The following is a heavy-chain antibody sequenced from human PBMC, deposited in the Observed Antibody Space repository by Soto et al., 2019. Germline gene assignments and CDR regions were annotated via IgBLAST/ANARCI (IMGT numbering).Heavy chain of an antibody. V-gene: IGHV3-74*01. CDR2: INSDGSST. CDR3: ARAPVGATPYFDY. D-gene: IGHD1-26*01. J-gene: IGHJ4*02. CDR1: GFTFSSYW. Sequence: EVQLVESGGGLVQPGGSLRLSCAASGFTFSSYWMHWVRQAPGKGLVWVSRINSDGSSTSYVDSVKGRFTISRDNAKNTLYLQMNSLRAEDTAVYYCARAPVGATPYFDYWGQGTLVTVSS.